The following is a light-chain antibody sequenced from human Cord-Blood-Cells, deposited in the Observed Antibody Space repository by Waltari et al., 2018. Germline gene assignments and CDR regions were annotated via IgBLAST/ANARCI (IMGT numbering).Light chain of an antibody. CDR3: SSYTSSSTLYV. Sequence: QSALTQPASVSGSPGQSITISCTGTSSDVGGYNYVSWYQQHPGKAPKLMIYDVSNRASGVSNRFSGSKSGNTASPTISGLQAEDEADYYCSSYTSSSTLYVFGTGTKVTVL. CDR1: SSDVGGYNY. CDR2: DVS. V-gene: IGLV2-14*01. J-gene: IGLJ1*01.